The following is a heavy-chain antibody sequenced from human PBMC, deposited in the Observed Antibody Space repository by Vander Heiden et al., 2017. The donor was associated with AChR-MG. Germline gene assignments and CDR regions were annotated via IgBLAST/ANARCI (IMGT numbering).Heavy chain of an antibody. V-gene: IGHV3-23*01. J-gene: IGHJ6*03. D-gene: IGHD6-6*01. CDR1: GLTFSSHA. CDR3: AKDREYSSSFGYYYYYMDV. Sequence: EVQLLESGGGLVQPGGSLRLSCAASGLTFSSHAMGWVRQAPGKGLEWVSAISGSGGSTYYADSVKGRFTISRDNSKNTLYLQMNSLRAEDTAVYYCAKDREYSSSFGYYYYYMDVWGKGTTVTVSS. CDR2: ISGSGGST.